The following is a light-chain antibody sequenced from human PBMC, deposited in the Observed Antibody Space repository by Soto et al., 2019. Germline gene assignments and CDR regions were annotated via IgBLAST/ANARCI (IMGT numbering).Light chain of an antibody. CDR3: QSYDSSLSGRGWV. CDR2: GNT. CDR1: SSNIGAGYD. V-gene: IGLV1-40*01. J-gene: IGLJ3*02. Sequence: QAVVTQPPSVSGAPGQRVTIPCTGSSSNIGAGYDVHWYQQLPGTAPKLLIYGNTNRPSGVPDRFSGSKSGTSASLAITGLQAEDEADYYCQSYDSSLSGRGWVFGGGTQLTVL.